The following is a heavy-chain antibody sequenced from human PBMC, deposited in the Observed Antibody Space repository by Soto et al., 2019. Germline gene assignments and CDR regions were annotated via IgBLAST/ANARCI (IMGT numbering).Heavy chain of an antibody. CDR1: GFAFNKYV. Sequence: GGSLRLSCTASGFAFNKYVMNWVRQAPGKGLEWVSGISGPGGTPYYAASVQGRFVISRDNSKNTVFLHMNSLRAEDTAVYYCAKWHTYNYDSLAFSGFDCWGQGTQVTVSS. D-gene: IGHD3-16*01. V-gene: IGHV3-23*01. J-gene: IGHJ4*02. CDR3: AKWHTYNYDSLAFSGFDC. CDR2: ISGPGGTP.